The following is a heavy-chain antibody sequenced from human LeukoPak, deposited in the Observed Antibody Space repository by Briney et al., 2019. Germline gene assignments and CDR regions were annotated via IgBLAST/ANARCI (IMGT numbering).Heavy chain of an antibody. J-gene: IGHJ4*02. Sequence: GGSLRLSCAVSGITLSNYAMSWVRQAPGKGLEWVAGIRGSGGGTHYADSVKGRFTISRDNPKNTLYLQMNNLRAGDTAVYFCAKRGVVIRAILVGFHKEAYYFDSWGQGALVTVSS. V-gene: IGHV3-23*01. D-gene: IGHD2-21*01. CDR1: GITLSNYA. CDR2: IRGSGGGT. CDR3: AKRGVVIRAILVGFHKEAYYFDS.